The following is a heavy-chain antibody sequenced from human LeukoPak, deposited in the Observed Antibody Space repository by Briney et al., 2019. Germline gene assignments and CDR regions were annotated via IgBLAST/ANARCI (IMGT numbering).Heavy chain of an antibody. CDR1: GGSISSYY. J-gene: IGHJ4*02. V-gene: IGHV4-59*01. CDR3: ARGRGSYDY. Sequence: NPSETLSLTCTVSGGSISSYYWSWIRQPPGKGLEWIGYIYYSGSTNYNPSLKSRVTISVDTSKNQFSLKLSSVTAADTAVYYCARGRGSYDYWGQGTLVTVSS. D-gene: IGHD1-26*01. CDR2: IYYSGST.